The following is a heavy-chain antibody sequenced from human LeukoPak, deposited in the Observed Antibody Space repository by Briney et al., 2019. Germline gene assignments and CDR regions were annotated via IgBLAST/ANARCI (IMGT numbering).Heavy chain of an antibody. D-gene: IGHD3-10*01. CDR2: TSAYNGNT. CDR3: ASSRRYYYGSGSYDWFDP. V-gene: IGHV1-18*01. CDR1: GYTLTTYG. J-gene: IGHJ5*02. Sequence: ASVKVSCKASGYTLTTYGISWVRQAPGQGLEWMGWTSAYNGNTNYAQKFQGRATMTTVTTTSIAYMELRSLRSDDTAVYYCASSRRYYYGSGSYDWFDPWGQGTLVTVSS.